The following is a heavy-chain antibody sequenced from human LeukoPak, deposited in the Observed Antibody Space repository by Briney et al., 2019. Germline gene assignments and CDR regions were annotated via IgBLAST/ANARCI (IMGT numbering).Heavy chain of an antibody. CDR3: ARDPIGSRWPYYFDY. J-gene: IGHJ4*02. Sequence: ASVKVSCKASGYTFTTYAMHWVRQAPGQSLEWMGWINAGNGNTKYSQKFQARVTINRDTPASTAYMELSSLRSEDTAVYYCARDPIGSRWPYYFDYWGQGTLVTVSS. CDR1: GYTFTTYA. V-gene: IGHV1-3*01. CDR2: INAGNGNT. D-gene: IGHD6-13*01.